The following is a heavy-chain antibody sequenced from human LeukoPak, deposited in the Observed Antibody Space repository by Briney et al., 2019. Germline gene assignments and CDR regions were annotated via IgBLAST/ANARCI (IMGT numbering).Heavy chain of an antibody. D-gene: IGHD1-14*01. V-gene: IGHV4-59*01. CDR3: ARDITPYSLDY. J-gene: IGHJ4*02. CDR1: GGSISSYY. CDR2: IYYSGST. Sequence: SETLSLTCTVSGGSISSYYWSWIRQPPGKGLEWIGYIYYSGSTNYNPSLKSRVTISVDTSKNQFSLKLSSVTAADTAVYYCARDITPYSLDYWGQGTLVTVSS.